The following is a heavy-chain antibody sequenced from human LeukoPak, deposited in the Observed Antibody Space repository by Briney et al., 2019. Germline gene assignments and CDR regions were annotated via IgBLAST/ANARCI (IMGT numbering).Heavy chain of an antibody. J-gene: IGHJ5*02. D-gene: IGHD3-22*01. V-gene: IGHV1-18*01. CDR3: ARDTNGNYYDSSGHSTTGFDP. CDR2: ISAYNGNT. Sequence: ASVKVSCKASGYTFTSYGISWVRQAPGQGLEWMGWISAYNGNTNYAQKLQGRATMTTDTSTSTAYMELRSLRSDDTAVYYCARDTNGNYYDSSGHSTTGFDPWGQGTLVTVSS. CDR1: GYTFTSYG.